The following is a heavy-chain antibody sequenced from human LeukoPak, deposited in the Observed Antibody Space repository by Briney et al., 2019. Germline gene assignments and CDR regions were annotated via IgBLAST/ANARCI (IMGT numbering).Heavy chain of an antibody. CDR1: GFTFTSYW. CDR2: TNSAGTST. Sequence: QSGGSLRLSCVVSGFTFTSYWMHWVRQAPGKGLVWVSRTNSAGTSTTYADSVQGRFIISRDNAKNTLYLQMNSLRAEDTAVYYCARGGSGSYSPFDYWGQGTLVTVSS. V-gene: IGHV3-74*01. D-gene: IGHD3-10*01. J-gene: IGHJ4*02. CDR3: ARGGSGSYSPFDY.